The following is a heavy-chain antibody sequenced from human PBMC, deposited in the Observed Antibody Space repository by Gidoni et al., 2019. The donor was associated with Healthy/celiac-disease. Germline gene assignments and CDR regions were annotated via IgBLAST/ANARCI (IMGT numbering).Heavy chain of an antibody. V-gene: IGHV4-34*01. Sequence: QLQLQQCGAGLLKPSETLSLTCGVYGGSFSGYNWRWIRQPSGKGLEWIREINHSGSTNSTPSLKGRVNISVDTTKNQFSLKLSSVTAADAAVYYCARGLGGNEDYWGQGTLVTVSS. CDR3: ARGLGGNEDY. D-gene: IGHD1-1*01. CDR2: INHSGST. J-gene: IGHJ4*02. CDR1: GGSFSGYN.